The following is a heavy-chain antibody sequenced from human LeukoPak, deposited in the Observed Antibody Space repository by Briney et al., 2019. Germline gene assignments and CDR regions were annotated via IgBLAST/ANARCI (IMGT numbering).Heavy chain of an antibody. V-gene: IGHV1-8*01. CDR2: MNPNSGNT. CDR1: GYTFTSYD. J-gene: IGHJ6*02. CDR3: ARMAPKPYYYYGMDV. D-gene: IGHD5-24*01. Sequence: GASVKVSCKASGYTFTSYDINWVRQATGQGLEWMGWMNPNSGNTGYAQKFQGRVTMTRNTSISTAYMELSSLRSEDTAVYYCARMAPKPYYYYGMDVWGQGTTVTVSS.